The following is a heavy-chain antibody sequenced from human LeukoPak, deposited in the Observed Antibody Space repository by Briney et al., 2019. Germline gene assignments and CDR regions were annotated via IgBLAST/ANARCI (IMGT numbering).Heavy chain of an antibody. CDR1: GGSISSGGYY. CDR3: AGERGEEYSSGWYKTNYFDN. CDR2: VDYSGGT. J-gene: IGHJ4*02. V-gene: IGHV4-39*07. D-gene: IGHD6-19*01. Sequence: SETLSLTCTVSGGSISSGGYYWAWIRQPPGKGLEWIASVDYSGGTYYNPSLESRVAISADMSKNQFSLKLTSVTGADTAVYYCAGERGEEYSSGWYKTNYFDNWGQGIRVTVSS.